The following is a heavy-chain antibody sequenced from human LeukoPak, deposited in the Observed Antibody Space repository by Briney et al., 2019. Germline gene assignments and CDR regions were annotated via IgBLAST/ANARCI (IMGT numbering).Heavy chain of an antibody. Sequence: GGSLRLSCSASGTAFRTYAMHWVRQPPGKGLYYVSAISINGGSTYYADSVRGRFTITRDNSKNTLYLQMSSLRPDDTAVYYCVRTYDENPLGWFDPWGQGTLVTVSS. CDR2: ISINGGST. D-gene: IGHD5-12*01. CDR3: VRTYDENPLGWFDP. V-gene: IGHV3-64D*06. J-gene: IGHJ5*02. CDR1: GTAFRTYA.